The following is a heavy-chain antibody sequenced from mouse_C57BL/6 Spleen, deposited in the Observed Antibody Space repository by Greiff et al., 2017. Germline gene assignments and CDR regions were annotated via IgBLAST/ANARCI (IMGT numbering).Heavy chain of an antibody. Sequence: SGPELVKPGASVKISCKASGYAFSSSWMNWVKQRPGKGLEWIGRIYPGDGDTNYNGKFKGKATLTADKSSSTAYMQLSSLTSEDSAVYFCARSNELLGYFDVWGTGTTVTVSS. CDR3: ARSNELLGYFDV. CDR2: IYPGDGDT. V-gene: IGHV1-82*01. D-gene: IGHD1-1*01. J-gene: IGHJ1*03. CDR1: GYAFSSSW.